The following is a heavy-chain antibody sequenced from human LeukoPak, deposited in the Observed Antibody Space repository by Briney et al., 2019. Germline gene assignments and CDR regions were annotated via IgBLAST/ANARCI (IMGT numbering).Heavy chain of an antibody. CDR3: AREVAVTTSADAFDI. Sequence: ASVTVSCKASGYTFTGYYMHWVRQAPGQGLEWMGWINPNSGGTNYAQKFQGWVTMTRDTSISTAYMELSRLRSDDTAVYYCAREVAVTTSADAFDIWGQGTMVTVSS. V-gene: IGHV1-2*04. D-gene: IGHD4-17*01. CDR1: GYTFTGYY. CDR2: INPNSGGT. J-gene: IGHJ3*02.